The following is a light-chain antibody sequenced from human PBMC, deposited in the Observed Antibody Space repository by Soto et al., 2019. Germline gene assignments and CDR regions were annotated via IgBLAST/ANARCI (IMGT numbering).Light chain of an antibody. CDR3: QQYESYWGT. Sequence: DRQVSQSSSTLSASVGDRDTLTCRASQSLSSSLAWYQHRPGQAPKLLIYDVSSLKRGVPSRFSGSGSGTEFTLTISSLQSEDFAAYYCQQYESYWGTFGQGTKVDIK. V-gene: IGKV1-5*01. J-gene: IGKJ1*01. CDR2: DVS. CDR1: QSLSSS.